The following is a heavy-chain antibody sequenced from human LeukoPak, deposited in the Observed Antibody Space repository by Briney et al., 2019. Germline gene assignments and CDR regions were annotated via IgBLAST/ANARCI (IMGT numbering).Heavy chain of an antibody. Sequence: ASVKVSCKASGYTFTGYYMHWVRQAPGQGLEWMGWINPNSGGTNYAQKFQGRVTMTRDTSISTAYMKLSRLRSDDTAVYYCARDHEPGDGYNYADFDYWGQGTLVTVSS. CDR3: ARDHEPGDGYNYADFDY. CDR2: INPNSGGT. J-gene: IGHJ4*02. D-gene: IGHD5-24*01. V-gene: IGHV1-2*02. CDR1: GYTFTGYY.